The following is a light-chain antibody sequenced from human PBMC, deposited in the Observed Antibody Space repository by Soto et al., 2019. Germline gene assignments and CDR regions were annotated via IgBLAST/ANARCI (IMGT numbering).Light chain of an antibody. Sequence: DIQLTQSPSSLSASVADRVAIPFRASQTIISYLNWYQQKPGKAHNLLIYAASSLKSGVPSRFSGSGSGTDFTLTISSLQPEDSATYYCHQTYNTLYTFGQGTKV. J-gene: IGKJ2*01. CDR3: HQTYNTLYT. CDR1: QTIISY. V-gene: IGKV1-39*01. CDR2: AAS.